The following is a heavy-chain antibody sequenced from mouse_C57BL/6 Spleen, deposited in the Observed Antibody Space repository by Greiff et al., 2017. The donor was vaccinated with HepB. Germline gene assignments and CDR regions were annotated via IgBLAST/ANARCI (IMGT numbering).Heavy chain of an antibody. CDR2: IYPGSGST. J-gene: IGHJ3*01. CDR3: AKSYGNYGWFAY. D-gene: IGHD2-1*01. CDR1: GYTFTSYW. V-gene: IGHV1-55*01. Sequence: QVQLKQPGAELVKPGASVKMSCKASGYTFTSYWITWVKQRPGQGLEWIGDIYPGSGSTNYNEKFKSKATLTVDTSSSTAYMQLSSLTSEDSAVYYCAKSYGNYGWFAYGGQGTLVTVSA.